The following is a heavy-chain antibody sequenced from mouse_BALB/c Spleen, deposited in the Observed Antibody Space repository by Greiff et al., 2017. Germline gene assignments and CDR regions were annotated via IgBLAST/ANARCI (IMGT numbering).Heavy chain of an antibody. CDR2: ISTYYGYA. CDR1: GYTFTDYS. Sequence: QVQLQQSGAELVRPGVSVKISCKGSGYTFTDYSMHWVKQSHAQSLEWIGVISTYYGYASYNQKFKGKATMTVDKSSSTAYMELARLTSEDSAIYYCATGTDYAMDYWGQGTSVTVSS. CDR3: ATGTDYAMDY. D-gene: IGHD3-3*01. J-gene: IGHJ4*01. V-gene: IGHV1S137*01.